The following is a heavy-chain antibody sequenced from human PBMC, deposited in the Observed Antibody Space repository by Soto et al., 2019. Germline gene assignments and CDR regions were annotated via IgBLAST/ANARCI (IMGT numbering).Heavy chain of an antibody. V-gene: IGHV1-18*01. D-gene: IGHD6-13*01. J-gene: IGHJ4*02. Sequence: ASVKVSCKASGYTFTSYGISWVRQAPGQALEWMGWISAYNGNTNYAQKLQGRVTMTTDTSTSTAYMELRSLRSDDTAVYYCARDLSIAAAGGIDYWGQGTLVTVSS. CDR2: ISAYNGNT. CDR1: GYTFTSYG. CDR3: ARDLSIAAAGGIDY.